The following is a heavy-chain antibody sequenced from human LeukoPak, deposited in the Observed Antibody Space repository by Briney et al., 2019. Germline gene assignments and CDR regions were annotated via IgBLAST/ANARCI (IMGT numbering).Heavy chain of an antibody. D-gene: IGHD6-6*01. V-gene: IGHV3-23*01. CDR1: GFTFSSHA. CDR3: AKPMVPNPEATEYSSSSMEEGAFDI. J-gene: IGHJ3*02. CDR2: ISASGGTT. Sequence: PGGSLRLSCAASGFTFSSHAMSWVRQAPGKGLEWVSAISASGGTTYYPDSVKGRFTISRDNSKNTLYLQMNSLRAEDTAVYYCAKPMVPNPEATEYSSSSMEEGAFDIWGQGTMVTVSS.